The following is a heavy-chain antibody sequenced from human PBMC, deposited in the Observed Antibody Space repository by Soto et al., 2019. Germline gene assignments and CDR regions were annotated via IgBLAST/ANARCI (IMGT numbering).Heavy chain of an antibody. V-gene: IGHV2-5*01. CDR2: IYWNDDK. CDR3: AHLTYYYGMDV. J-gene: IGHJ6*02. Sequence: PPKTLTMTGPFSGFPLSTSGVGVGWIRQPPGKALEWLALIYWNDDKRYSPSLKSRLTITKDTSKNQVVLTMTNMDPVDTATYYCAHLTYYYGMDVWGQGTTVTVSS. CDR1: GFPLSTSGVG.